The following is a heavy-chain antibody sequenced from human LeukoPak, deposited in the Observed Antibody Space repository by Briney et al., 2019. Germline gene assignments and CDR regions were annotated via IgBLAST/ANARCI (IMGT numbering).Heavy chain of an antibody. CDR1: GFTFSSFA. Sequence: GGSLRLSYAAWGFTFSSFAMTWVRQAPGKGLEWVSSITGTHYTTYNTDSVKGRFTISRDNSKNTLYLQMNSLRADDTAVYYCTKDPNGDYVGAFDPWGQGTLVTVSS. CDR3: TKDPNGDYVGAFDP. V-gene: IGHV3-23*01. D-gene: IGHD4-17*01. CDR2: ITGTHYTT. J-gene: IGHJ5*02.